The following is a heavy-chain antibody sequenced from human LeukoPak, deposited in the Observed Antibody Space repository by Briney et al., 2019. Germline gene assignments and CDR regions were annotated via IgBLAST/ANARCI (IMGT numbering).Heavy chain of an antibody. CDR2: ISGSGSGR. CDR3: AKDLVGATAFDY. Sequence: GGSLRLSCAASGFTFSTYAMTWVRQAPGQGLEWVSSISGSGSGRYYADSVKGRFTISRDNSKNTLYLQMNSLRAEDTAVYYCAKDLVGATAFDYWGQGTLVTVSS. V-gene: IGHV3-23*01. D-gene: IGHD1-26*01. CDR1: GFTFSTYA. J-gene: IGHJ4*02.